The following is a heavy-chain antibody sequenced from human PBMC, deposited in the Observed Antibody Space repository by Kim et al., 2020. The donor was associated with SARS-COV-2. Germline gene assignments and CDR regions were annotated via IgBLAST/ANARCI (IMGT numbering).Heavy chain of an antibody. CDR1: GFTFSGYA. V-gene: IGHV3-23*01. CDR2: ILGSGART. J-gene: IGHJ4*02. CDR3: ARAENLRPVLQFDY. Sequence: GGSLRLSCAASGFTFSGYAMSWVRQAPGKGLEWVSAILGSGARTYNADSVRGRFTISRDNSKNTLYLQMNSLRAEDTAVYYCARAENLRPVLQFDYWGQGTLVTVSS.